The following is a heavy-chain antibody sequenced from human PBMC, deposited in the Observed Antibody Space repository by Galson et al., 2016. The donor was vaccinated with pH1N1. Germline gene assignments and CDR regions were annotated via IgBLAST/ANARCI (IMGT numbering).Heavy chain of an antibody. V-gene: IGHV1-2*02. CDR2: INPNTSGT. J-gene: IGHJ4*02. CDR3: ATQFLTRGYGLYY. D-gene: IGHD5-12*01. CDR1: GYTFTGSS. Sequence: SVKVSCKVSGYTFTGSSMHWVRLAPGQGLEWMGWINPNTSGTNYAQRFQARVSMTRDTSLNTVFMELNGLRSDDTAVYYCATQFLTRGYGLYYWGQGTRVTVSS.